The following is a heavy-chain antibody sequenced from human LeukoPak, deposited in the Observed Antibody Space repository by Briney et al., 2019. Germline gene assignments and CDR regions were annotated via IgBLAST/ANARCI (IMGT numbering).Heavy chain of an antibody. CDR3: ARDSGSGYDLFGFDY. J-gene: IGHJ4*02. D-gene: IGHD5-12*01. Sequence: GGSLRLSCAASGFTFSSYSMNWVRQAPGKGLEWVSSISSSSSYIHYADSVKGRFTVSRDNAKNSLYLQMNSLRAEDTAVYYCARDSGSGYDLFGFDYWGQGTLVTVSS. CDR2: ISSSSSYI. V-gene: IGHV3-21*01. CDR1: GFTFSSYS.